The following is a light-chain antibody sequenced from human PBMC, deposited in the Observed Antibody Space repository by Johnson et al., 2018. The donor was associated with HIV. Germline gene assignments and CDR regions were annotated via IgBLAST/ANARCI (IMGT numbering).Light chain of an antibody. CDR1: SSNIGNNF. Sequence: QSILTQPPSVSAAPGQKVTISCSGSSSNIGNNFVSWYQQLPGTAPKLLIYANNKRPSGIANRFSGSKSGTSATLGITGLQTGDEADYYCGTWANGLSPLYVFGSGTTITVL. CDR2: ANN. V-gene: IGLV1-51*02. CDR3: GTWANGLSPLYV. J-gene: IGLJ1*01.